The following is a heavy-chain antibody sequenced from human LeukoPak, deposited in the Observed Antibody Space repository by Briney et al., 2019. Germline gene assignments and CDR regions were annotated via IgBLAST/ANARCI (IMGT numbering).Heavy chain of an antibody. CDR1: GGTFSSYS. D-gene: IGHD3-10*01. CDR2: IIPIFGTA. CDR3: ARADWLSTYYYGSGSPNGDYYYMDV. J-gene: IGHJ6*03. Sequence: SVKVSCKASGGTFSSYSISWVRQAPGQGLEWMGGIIPIFGTANYAQKFQGRVTITADKSTSTAYMELSSLRSEDTAVYYCARADWLSTYYYGSGSPNGDYYYMDVWGKGTTVTVSS. V-gene: IGHV1-69*06.